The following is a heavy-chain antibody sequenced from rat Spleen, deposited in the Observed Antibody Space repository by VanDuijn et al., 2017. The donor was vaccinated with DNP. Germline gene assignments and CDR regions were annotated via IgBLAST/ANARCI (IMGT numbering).Heavy chain of an antibody. D-gene: IGHD1-12*01. CDR1: GITFSNSG. CDR2: ITSGTGTT. V-gene: IGHV5-19*01. J-gene: IGHJ2*01. Sequence: EVQLVESGGGLVQPGRSLKLSCAASGITFSNSGMHWIRQVPGKGLEWVASITSGTGTTSYADAVKGRFMISRDDTKNTLSLQMDSLRSEDTATYYCSTLNYYASLSWYFDYWGQGVMVTVSS. CDR3: STLNYYASLSWYFDY.